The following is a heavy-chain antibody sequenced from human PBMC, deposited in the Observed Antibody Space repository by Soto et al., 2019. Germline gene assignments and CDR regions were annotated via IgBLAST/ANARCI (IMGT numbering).Heavy chain of an antibody. V-gene: IGHV3-48*02. CDR2: TGGSGAAT. CDR1: GITFSSYA. CDR3: ARDGKGAAYTFGPYYFDS. D-gene: IGHD1-1*01. J-gene: IGHJ4*02. Sequence: PGGSLRLSCDASGITFSSYAMNWVRQAPGKGLEWVSSTGGSGAATYYADSVRGRFTISRDNGMQSLFLHMNSLRDEDTAVYYCARDGKGAAYTFGPYYFDSWGQGALVTVSS.